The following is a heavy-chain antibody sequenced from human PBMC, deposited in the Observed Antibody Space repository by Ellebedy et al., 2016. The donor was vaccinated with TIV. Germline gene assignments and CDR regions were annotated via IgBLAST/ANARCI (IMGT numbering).Heavy chain of an antibody. CDR2: IYSSGTT. V-gene: IGHV4-4*07. CDR3: ARDGPQWFDAFDI. Sequence: PSETLSLTCTVSGVSITSHFWSWIRQPAGKGLEWIGRIYSSGTTNYNPSLKSRVTMSLDTSKEQFSLKFTSVTAADTAVYYCARDGPQWFDAFDIWGQGTMVTVSS. CDR1: GVSITSHF. J-gene: IGHJ3*02. D-gene: IGHD3-22*01.